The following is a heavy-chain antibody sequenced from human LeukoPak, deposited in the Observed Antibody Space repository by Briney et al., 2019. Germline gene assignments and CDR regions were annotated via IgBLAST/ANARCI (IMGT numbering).Heavy chain of an antibody. CDR1: GYTFTGYY. V-gene: IGHV1-2*06. CDR3: ARPPGAAAGSRSAGY. Sequence: ASVKVSCKASGYTFTGYYMHWVRQAHGQGLEWMGRINPNSGGTNYAQKFQGRVTMTRDTSISTAYMELSRLRSDDTAVYYCARPPGAAAGSRSAGYWGQRTLVTVSS. J-gene: IGHJ4*02. D-gene: IGHD6-13*01. CDR2: INPNSGGT.